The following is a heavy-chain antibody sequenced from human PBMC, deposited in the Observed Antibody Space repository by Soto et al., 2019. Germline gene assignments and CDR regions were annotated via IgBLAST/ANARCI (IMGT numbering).Heavy chain of an antibody. Sequence: PGGSLRLSCAASGFTFSSYSMNWVRQAPGKGLEWVSSISSSSSYIYYADSVKGRFTISRDNAKNSLYLQMNSLRAEDTAVYYCARAYSTKRVPRPFDYWGQGTLVTVSS. CDR2: ISSSSSYI. J-gene: IGHJ4*02. CDR3: ARAYSTKRVPRPFDY. D-gene: IGHD6-13*01. CDR1: GFTFSSYS. V-gene: IGHV3-21*01.